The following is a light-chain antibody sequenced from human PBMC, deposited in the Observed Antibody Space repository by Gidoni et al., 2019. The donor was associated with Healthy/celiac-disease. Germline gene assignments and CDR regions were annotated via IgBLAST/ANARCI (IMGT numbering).Light chain of an antibody. Sequence: QSVLPQPPSASGTPGQRVTISCSGSSSNIGSNTVNWYPQLPGTAPKLLIYSNNQRPSGVPDRFSGSKSGTSASLAISGLQSEDEADYYCAAWDDSLNGLYVFGTGTKVTVL. CDR1: SSNIGSNT. CDR3: AAWDDSLNGLYV. V-gene: IGLV1-44*01. J-gene: IGLJ1*01. CDR2: SNN.